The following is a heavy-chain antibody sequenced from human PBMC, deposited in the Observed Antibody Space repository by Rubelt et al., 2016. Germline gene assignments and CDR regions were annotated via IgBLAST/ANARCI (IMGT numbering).Heavy chain of an antibody. Sequence: QLQLQESGPGLVKTSETLSLTCSVSGGSISSGNYYWGWIRQPPGKGLEWIGSIYYSGSTYYNPSLKSRVTISADKSNNQFPLKLGSVPAADTAVYYCARGRDGDRMGCWGQGTLVTVSS. V-gene: IGHV4-39*07. CDR1: GGSISSGNYY. D-gene: IGHD4-17*01. J-gene: IGHJ4*02. CDR2: IYYSGST. CDR3: ARGRDGDRMGC.